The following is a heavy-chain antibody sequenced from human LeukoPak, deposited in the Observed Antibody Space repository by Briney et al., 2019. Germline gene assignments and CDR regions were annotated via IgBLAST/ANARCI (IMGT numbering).Heavy chain of an antibody. D-gene: IGHD4-23*01. CDR3: ASSIHGGNGIYYGMDV. V-gene: IGHV1-18*01. CDR1: GYTFTSYG. Sequence: ASVTVSFKASGYTFTSYGISWVRQAPGQGREWMGWISAYNGNTNYAQKLQGRVTMTTDTSTSTAYMELRSLRSDDTAVYYCASSIHGGNGIYYGMDVWGQGTTVTVSS. J-gene: IGHJ6*02. CDR2: ISAYNGNT.